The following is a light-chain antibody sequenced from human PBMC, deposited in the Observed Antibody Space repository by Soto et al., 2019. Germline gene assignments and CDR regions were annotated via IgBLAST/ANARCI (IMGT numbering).Light chain of an antibody. V-gene: IGLV4-60*03. CDR3: ETWDSDTRV. J-gene: IGLJ7*01. Sequence: QSVLTQSSSASASLGSSVKLTCTLSSGHSTYIIAWHQRQPGKAPRYLMKLEGSGSYNKGSGVPDRFSGSSSGADRYLYISNLQSEDEADYYCETWDSDTRVFGGGTQLTVL. CDR2: LEGSGSY. CDR1: SGHSTYI.